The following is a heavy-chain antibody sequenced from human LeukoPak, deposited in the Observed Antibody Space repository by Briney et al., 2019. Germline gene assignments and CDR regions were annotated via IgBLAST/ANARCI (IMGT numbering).Heavy chain of an antibody. CDR2: IYYSGST. Sequence: SETLSLTCTVSGGTISSYYWSWIRQPPGKGLEWIGYIYYSGSTNYNPSLKSRVTISVDTSKNQFSLKLSSVTAADTAVYYCARYRDFSRLHYYYYGMDVWGQGTTVTVSS. CDR3: ARYRDFSRLHYYYYGMDV. CDR1: GGTISSYY. D-gene: IGHD3-3*01. V-gene: IGHV4-59*08. J-gene: IGHJ6*02.